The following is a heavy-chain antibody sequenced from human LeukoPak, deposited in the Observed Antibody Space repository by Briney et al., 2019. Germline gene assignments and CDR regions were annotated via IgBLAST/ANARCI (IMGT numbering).Heavy chain of an antibody. CDR2: INHSGST. CDR3: ARALAGETMSAGTGRGIDY. V-gene: IGHV4-34*01. J-gene: IGHJ4*02. D-gene: IGHD6-19*01. Sequence: SETLSLTCAVYGGSFSGYYWSWIRQPPGKGLECIVEINHSGSTNYNPSLKSRVTISVDTSKNQFSLKLSSVTAADTAVYYCARALAGETMSAGTGRGIDYWGQGTLVTVSS. CDR1: GGSFSGYY.